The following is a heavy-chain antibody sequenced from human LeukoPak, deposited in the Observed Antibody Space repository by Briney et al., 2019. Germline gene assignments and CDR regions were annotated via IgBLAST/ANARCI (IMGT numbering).Heavy chain of an antibody. CDR1: GFTSSTYA. D-gene: IGHD3-10*01. Sequence: PGRSLRLSCAASGFTSSTYAMHWVRRAPGKGLEWVAGISYDGSKKYYADSVRGRFTTSRDNSKNTLFLQMNSLRAEDTAVYYCARDLAVSGSFTHYFDYWGQGTLVTVSS. V-gene: IGHV3-30*04. J-gene: IGHJ4*02. CDR3: ARDLAVSGSFTHYFDY. CDR2: ISYDGSKK.